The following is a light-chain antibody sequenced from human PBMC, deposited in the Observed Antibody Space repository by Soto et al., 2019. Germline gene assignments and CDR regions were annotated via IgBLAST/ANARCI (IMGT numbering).Light chain of an antibody. Sequence: QSVLTQPPSVSAAPGQKVTISCSGSRYNIGNNYVSWYQQFPGTAPKLLIYDNNKGPSGIPDRFSGSKSGTSATLDITGLQTGDEADYYCATWDSNLTAGVFGGGTKLTVL. J-gene: IGLJ3*02. CDR3: ATWDSNLTAGV. V-gene: IGLV1-51*01. CDR2: DNN. CDR1: RYNIGNNY.